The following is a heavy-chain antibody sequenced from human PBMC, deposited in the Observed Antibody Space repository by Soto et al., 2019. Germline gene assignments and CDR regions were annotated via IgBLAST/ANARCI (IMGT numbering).Heavy chain of an antibody. CDR3: ARDGANSSSWYFDL. Sequence: EVQLVESGGGLVQPGGSLRVSGAASGFSLSSYEMNWVRQAPGKGLEWVSYIDSRGTTMYYADAVKGRFTISRDNAKNSVFLQMNSLGAEDTAVYYCARDGANSSSWYFDLWGRGTLVTVSS. CDR1: GFSLSSYE. D-gene: IGHD6-19*01. V-gene: IGHV3-48*03. CDR2: IDSRGTTM. J-gene: IGHJ2*01.